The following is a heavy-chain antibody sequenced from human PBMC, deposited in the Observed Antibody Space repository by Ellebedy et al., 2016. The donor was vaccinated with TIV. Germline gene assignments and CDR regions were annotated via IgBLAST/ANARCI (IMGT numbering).Heavy chain of an antibody. CDR2: INAAGVST. J-gene: IGHJ4*01. Sequence: PGGSLRLSCGASGFAFRSYAMSWVRQAPAKGLEWVSAINAAGVSTYYADSVKGRFTVSRDNAKNSLYLQMNNLRAEDTAVYYCARDFDTAPMKTIFYYWGHGTLVTVSS. V-gene: IGHV3-23*01. CDR3: ARDFDTAPMKTIFYY. D-gene: IGHD5-18*01. CDR1: GFAFRSYA.